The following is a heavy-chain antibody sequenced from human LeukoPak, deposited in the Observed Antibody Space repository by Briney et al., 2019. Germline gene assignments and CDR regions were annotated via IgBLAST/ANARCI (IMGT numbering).Heavy chain of an antibody. CDR3: ARLAFYYGATGFFDY. J-gene: IGHJ4*02. V-gene: IGHV4-30-4*01. CDR1: GGSISSGDYY. CDR2: IYYSGST. D-gene: IGHD3-22*01. Sequence: PSEILSLTCTVSGGSISSGDYYWSWIRQPPGKGLEWIGYIYYSGSTYYNPSLKSRVTISVDTSKNQFSLKLSSVTAADTAVYYCARLAFYYGATGFFDYWGQGTLVTVSS.